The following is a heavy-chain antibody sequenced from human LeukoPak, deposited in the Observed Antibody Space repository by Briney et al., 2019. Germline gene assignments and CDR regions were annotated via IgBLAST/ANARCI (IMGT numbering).Heavy chain of an antibody. V-gene: IGHV3-23*01. CDR3: AKEQRDWNYGVFDY. Sequence: GGSLGLSCAASGFTFSSYAMSWVRQAPGKGLEWVSAISGSGGGTNYADSVKGRFTISRDNSKNMLYLQMNSLRAEDTAEYYCAKEQRDWNYGVFDYWGQGTLVTVSS. D-gene: IGHD1-7*01. J-gene: IGHJ4*02. CDR1: GFTFSSYA. CDR2: ISGSGGGT.